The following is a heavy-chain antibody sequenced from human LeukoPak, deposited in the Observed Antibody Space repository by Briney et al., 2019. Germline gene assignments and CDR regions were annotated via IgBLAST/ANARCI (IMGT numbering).Heavy chain of an antibody. V-gene: IGHV1-18*01. D-gene: IGHD5-18*01. J-gene: IGHJ4*02. CDR1: GYTFTSYG. CDR3: ARELRGYSYGSTDY. Sequence: ASVKVSCKASGYTFTSYGISWVRQAPGQGLEWMGWISAYNGNTNYAQKLQGRVTMTTDTSTSTAYMKLRSLRSDDTAVYYCARELRGYSYGSTDYWGQGTLVTVSS. CDR2: ISAYNGNT.